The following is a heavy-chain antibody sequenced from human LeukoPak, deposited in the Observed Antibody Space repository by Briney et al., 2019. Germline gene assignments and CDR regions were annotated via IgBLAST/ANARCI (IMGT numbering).Heavy chain of an antibody. J-gene: IGHJ4*02. CDR2: IYHSGST. V-gene: IGHV4-30-2*01. CDR1: GGSISSGGYS. D-gene: IGHD1-1*01. Sequence: TLSLTCGVSGGSISSGGYSWSWIRQPPGKGLEWIGYIYHSGSTYYNPSLKSRVTISVDRSKNQFSLKLSSVAAADTAVYYCARLTRRGGNYFENWGQGVLVTVSS. CDR3: ARLTRRGGNYFEN.